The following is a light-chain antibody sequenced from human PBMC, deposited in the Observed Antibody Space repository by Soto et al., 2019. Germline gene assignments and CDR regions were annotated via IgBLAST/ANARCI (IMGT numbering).Light chain of an antibody. CDR3: SSYAGSTAFVV. Sequence: QSVLTQPASVSGSPGQSITISCTGTSSDVGNYNLVSWYQQHPDKAPKLMIYDVTERPSGVSNRFSGSKSGNMASLTISGLQAEDEADYYCSSYAGSTAFVVFGGGTKLTVL. CDR1: SSDVGNYNL. CDR2: DVT. V-gene: IGLV2-23*02. J-gene: IGLJ2*01.